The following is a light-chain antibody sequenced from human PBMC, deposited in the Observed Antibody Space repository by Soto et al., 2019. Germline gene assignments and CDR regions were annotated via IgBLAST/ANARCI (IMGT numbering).Light chain of an antibody. V-gene: IGKV3-15*01. CDR2: DAS. CDR3: QQYGRWPVT. J-gene: IGKJ4*01. Sequence: EVVMTQSPATLSVSPGERVTFSCRASQSVTTNLAWYQHKPGQSPRLPISDASTGASGIPPRFSGSGSGTEFTLTIDRLQSADFAVYYCQQYGRWPVTFGGGTKVDIK. CDR1: QSVTTN.